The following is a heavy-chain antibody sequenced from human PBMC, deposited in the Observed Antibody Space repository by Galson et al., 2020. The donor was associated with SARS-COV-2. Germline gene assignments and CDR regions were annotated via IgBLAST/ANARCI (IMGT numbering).Heavy chain of an antibody. D-gene: IGHD4-17*01. CDR1: GFTFSSCA. J-gene: IGHJ4*02. CDR2: ISGSGGST. V-gene: IGHV3-23*01. Sequence: TGGSMSLSCAASGFTFSSCAMNWVRQAPGKGLEWVSAISGSGGSTYYADSVKGRFTISRDNSKNTLYLQMNNLRAEDTAIYYCAKDRGNDYGDQLDYWGQGTLVTVSS. CDR3: AKDRGNDYGDQLDY.